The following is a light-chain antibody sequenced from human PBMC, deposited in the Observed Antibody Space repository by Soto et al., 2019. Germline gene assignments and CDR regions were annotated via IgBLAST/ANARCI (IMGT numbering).Light chain of an antibody. J-gene: IGLJ2*01. CDR3: CSYAGSYTVV. CDR1: SSDVGGYNY. Sequence: QSALTQPRSVSGSPGQSVTISCTGTSSDVGGYNYVSWYQQHPGKAPKLMIYDVSKRPSGGRDRLSGSKSGNTASLTISGLQAEDEADYCCCSYAGSYTVVFGGGTK. V-gene: IGLV2-11*01. CDR2: DVS.